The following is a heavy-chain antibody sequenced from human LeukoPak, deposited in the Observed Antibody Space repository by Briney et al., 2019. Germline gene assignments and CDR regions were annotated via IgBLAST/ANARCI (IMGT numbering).Heavy chain of an antibody. V-gene: IGHV3-48*03. J-gene: IGHJ4*02. CDR3: ARADYDYAWGSFQYYFDY. CDR2: ISSSGSTI. Sequence: PGGSLRLSCAASGFTFSSYEMNWVRQAPGKGLEWVSYISSSGSTIYYADSVKGRFTISRDNAKNSLYLQMNSLRAEDTAVYYCARADYDYAWGSFQYYFDYWGQGTLVTVSS. CDR1: GFTFSSYE. D-gene: IGHD3-16*01.